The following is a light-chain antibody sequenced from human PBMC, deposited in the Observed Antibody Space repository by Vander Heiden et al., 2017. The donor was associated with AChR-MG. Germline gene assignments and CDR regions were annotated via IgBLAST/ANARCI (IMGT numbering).Light chain of an antibody. V-gene: IGLV1-40*01. CDR2: GNN. J-gene: IGLJ1*01. CDR3: QSYDNSLTSYV. Sequence: QSVLTQPPSVSGAPGQRVTISCTGSSSNIGATYDVHWYQQFPGTAPKLLVYGNNNRPSGVPDRFSGSKSGTSASLAITGLQAEDEADYYCQSYDNSLTSYVFGTGTKVNVL. CDR1: SSNIGATYD.